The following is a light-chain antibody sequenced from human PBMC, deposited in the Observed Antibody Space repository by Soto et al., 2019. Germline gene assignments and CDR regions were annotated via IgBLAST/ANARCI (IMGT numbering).Light chain of an antibody. V-gene: IGLV2-14*01. J-gene: IGLJ2*01. CDR1: SSDVGGYNY. CDR2: DVS. Sequence: QSALTQPASVSGSPGQSITISCTGTSSDVGGYNYVSWYQQHPGKAPKLMIHDVSNRPSGVSDRFSGSNSGNTSSLTISGLQSEDEADYYCSSYTSSSTVVFGGGTKLTVL. CDR3: SSYTSSSTVV.